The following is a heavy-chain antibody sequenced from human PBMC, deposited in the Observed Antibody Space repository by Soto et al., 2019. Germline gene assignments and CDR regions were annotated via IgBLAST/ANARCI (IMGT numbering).Heavy chain of an antibody. Sequence: ETLSLTCSVSGVSISPYYWSWIRQPAGKGLEWIGRIYASGSTNYNPSLKSRVTMSVATSKNQFSLKLTSVTAADTATYYCARGGMVIIPTATAFDYWGQGTLVAVSS. J-gene: IGHJ4*02. D-gene: IGHD1-1*01. V-gene: IGHV4-4*07. CDR1: GVSISPYY. CDR3: ARGGMVIIPTATAFDY. CDR2: IYASGST.